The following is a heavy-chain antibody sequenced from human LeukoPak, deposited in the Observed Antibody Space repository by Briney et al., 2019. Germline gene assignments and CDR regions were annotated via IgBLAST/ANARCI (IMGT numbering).Heavy chain of an antibody. CDR2: INHSGST. V-gene: IGHV4-34*01. J-gene: IGHJ4*02. D-gene: IGHD3-10*01. CDR3: ARSGHFFDY. Sequence: SETLSLTCAVYGGSFSGYYWSWIRQTPGKGLEWIGEINHSGSTNYNPSLKSRVTISVDTSKNQFSLKLSSVTAADTAVYYCARSGHFFDYWGQGTLVTVSS. CDR1: GGSFSGYY.